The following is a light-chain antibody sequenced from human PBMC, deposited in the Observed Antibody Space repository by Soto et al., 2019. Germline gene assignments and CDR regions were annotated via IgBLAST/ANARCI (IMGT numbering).Light chain of an antibody. J-gene: IGKJ1*01. CDR2: GAS. CDR3: QQYGSSRT. V-gene: IGKV3-20*01. Sequence: EIVLTQSPGTLSLSPGERATLSCRASQSVSSSYLAWYQQKPGQAPRLLIYGASSRATGIPDRFSGSGSGTDFTLTISRLEPEDFAVYYCQQYGSSRTLCQGTDVDIK. CDR1: QSVSSSY.